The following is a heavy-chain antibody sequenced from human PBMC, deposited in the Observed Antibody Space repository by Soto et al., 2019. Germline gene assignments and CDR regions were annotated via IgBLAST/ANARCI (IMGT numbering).Heavy chain of an antibody. D-gene: IGHD1-26*01. Sequence: EVQLVESGGGLVQPGGSLRLSCAASGFTFSSHWMHWVRQAPGQGLLWVARIKGDGSSTAYADSVKGRFTISRDNAKTTVQLQMNSLRLEDTAVYYCVRDGVGAPPFDYWGQGALVTVSS. V-gene: IGHV3-74*01. J-gene: IGHJ4*02. CDR2: IKGDGSST. CDR3: VRDGVGAPPFDY. CDR1: GFTFSSHW.